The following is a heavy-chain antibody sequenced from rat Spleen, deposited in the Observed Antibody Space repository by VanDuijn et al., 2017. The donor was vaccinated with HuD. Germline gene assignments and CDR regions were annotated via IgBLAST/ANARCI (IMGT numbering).Heavy chain of an antibody. Sequence: EVQLVESGGGLVQPGRSLKLSCAASGFTFSNYDMAWVRQAPTKGLEWVAYISTGGGSTYYRDSVKGRFTISRDNAKSALYLQMDSLRSEDTATYYCARHGRGERTYYYVLDAWGQGVSVTVSS. J-gene: IGHJ4*01. D-gene: IGHD4-3*01. V-gene: IGHV5-25*01. CDR2: ISTGGGST. CDR3: ARHGRGERTYYYVLDA. CDR1: GFTFSNYD.